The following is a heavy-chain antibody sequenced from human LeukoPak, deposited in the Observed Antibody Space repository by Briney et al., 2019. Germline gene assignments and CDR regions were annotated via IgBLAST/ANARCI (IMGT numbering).Heavy chain of an antibody. J-gene: IGHJ6*03. Sequence: SETLSLTCTVSGGSISSGSYYWSWIRQPAGKGLEWIVRIYTSGSTNYNPSLKSRVTISVDTSKNQFSLKLSSVTAADTAVYYCARAPLGSGSYNYYYYYYMDVWGKGTTVTVSS. CDR2: IYTSGST. V-gene: IGHV4-61*02. D-gene: IGHD3-10*01. CDR3: ARAPLGSGSYNYYYYYYMDV. CDR1: GGSISSGSYY.